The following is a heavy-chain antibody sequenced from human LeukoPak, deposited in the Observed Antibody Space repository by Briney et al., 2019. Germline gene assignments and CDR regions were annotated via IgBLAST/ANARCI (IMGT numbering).Heavy chain of an antibody. CDR1: GGSFSGYY. J-gene: IGHJ3*02. V-gene: IGHV4-34*01. CDR3: ARGGRRPKSPNALDI. D-gene: IGHD6-6*01. Sequence: PSETLSLTCAVYGGSFSGYYWSWIRQPPGNGLEWIGEINHSGSTNYNPSLKSRVTISVDTSKNQFSLKLSSVTAADTAVYYCARGGRRPKSPNALDIWGQGTMVTVSS. CDR2: INHSGST.